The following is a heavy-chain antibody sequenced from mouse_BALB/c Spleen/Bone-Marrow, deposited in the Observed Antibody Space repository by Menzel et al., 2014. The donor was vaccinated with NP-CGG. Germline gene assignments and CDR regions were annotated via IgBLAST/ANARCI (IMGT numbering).Heavy chain of an antibody. CDR2: ISSGGSYT. Sequence: DVMLVESGGDLVKPGGSLELSCAASGLTFSNYGMSWVRQTPDKRLGWVATISSGGSYTYYPDSVKGRFTISRDNAKNTLYLQMSSLKSEDTAMYYCARQGDYDYFDYWGQGTTLTVSS. J-gene: IGHJ2*01. CDR1: GLTFSNYG. D-gene: IGHD2-4*01. V-gene: IGHV5-6*02. CDR3: ARQGDYDYFDY.